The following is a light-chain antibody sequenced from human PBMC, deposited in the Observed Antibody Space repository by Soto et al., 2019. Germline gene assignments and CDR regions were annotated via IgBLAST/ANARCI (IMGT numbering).Light chain of an antibody. J-gene: IGLJ1*01. CDR3: CSYVGARTYV. Sequence: QSVVAHPASVSGSPGQSITISCSGSISDVGSSGPVSWYQHHPGQVPKLIIYEGSRRPSGVSSRFSGSKTGNTASLTITGLQAEDEANYYCCSYVGARTYVIGTGTKVTVL. CDR1: ISDVGSSGP. V-gene: IGLV2-23*01. CDR2: EGS.